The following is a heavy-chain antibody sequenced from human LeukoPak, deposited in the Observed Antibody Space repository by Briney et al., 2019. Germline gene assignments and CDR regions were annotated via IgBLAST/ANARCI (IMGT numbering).Heavy chain of an antibody. V-gene: IGHV3-49*03. CDR3: TRAIIVVVTATLDAFDI. CDR1: GFTFGDYA. J-gene: IGHJ3*02. CDR2: IRSKAYGGTT. Sequence: GRSLRLSCTASGFTFGDYAMSWFRQAPGKGLEWVGFIRSKAYGGTTEYAASVKGRFTISRDDSKSIAYLQMNSLKTEDTAVYYCTRAIIVVVTATLDAFDIWGQGTMVTVSS. D-gene: IGHD2-21*02.